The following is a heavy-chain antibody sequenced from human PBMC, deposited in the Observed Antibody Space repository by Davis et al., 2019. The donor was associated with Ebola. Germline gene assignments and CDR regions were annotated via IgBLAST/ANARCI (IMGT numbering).Heavy chain of an antibody. D-gene: IGHD4-17*01. CDR3: SGLYGDRPPHYYYYYMDV. CDR2: ISPYNGKT. J-gene: IGHJ6*03. Sequence: ASVTVSCKASGYSFTTYGISWVRQAPGQGLEWMGWISPYNGKTNYEQKIEGRVAMTTDTSTSTAYMELRSLKSDDTAVYYCSGLYGDRPPHYYYYYMDVWGEGTTVTVSS. V-gene: IGHV1-18*01. CDR1: GYSFTTYG.